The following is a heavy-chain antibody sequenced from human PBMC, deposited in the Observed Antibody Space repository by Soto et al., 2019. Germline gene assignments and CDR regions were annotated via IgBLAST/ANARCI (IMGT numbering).Heavy chain of an antibody. J-gene: IGHJ6*02. V-gene: IGHV1-3*01. Sequence: QVQLVQSGAEVKKPGASVKVSCKASGYTFTSYAMHWVRQAPGQRLEWMGWINAGNGNTKYSQKFQGRVTITRDTSASTDYMELSSLRSEDTAVYYCARDRSIVLRYFDWSFDYGMDVWGQGTTVTVYS. CDR1: GYTFTSYA. CDR3: ARDRSIVLRYFDWSFDYGMDV. CDR2: INAGNGNT. D-gene: IGHD3-9*01.